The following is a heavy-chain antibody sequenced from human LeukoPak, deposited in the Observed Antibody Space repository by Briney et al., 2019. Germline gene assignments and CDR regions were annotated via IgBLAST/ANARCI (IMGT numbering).Heavy chain of an antibody. CDR1: GYTLTELS. D-gene: IGHD5-18*01. V-gene: IGHV1-24*01. CDR3: ATRSGYSYGYLVYFDY. Sequence: GASVKASCKVSGYTLTELSMHWVRQAPGKGLEWMGGFDPEDGETIYAQKFQGRVTMTEDTSTDTAYMELSSLRSEDTAVYYCATRSGYSYGYLVYFDYWGQGTLVTVSS. CDR2: FDPEDGET. J-gene: IGHJ4*02.